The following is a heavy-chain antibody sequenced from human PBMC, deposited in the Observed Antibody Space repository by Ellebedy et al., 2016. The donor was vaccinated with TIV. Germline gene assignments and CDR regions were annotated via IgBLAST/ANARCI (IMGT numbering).Heavy chain of an antibody. J-gene: IGHJ4*02. Sequence: MPSETLSLTCTVSGGSISSSYYYWGWIRQPPGKGLEWIGSIHYSGTTYYNPSLKSRVTISVDTSKNAISLKLRSVTAADTAVYYCARRYSGSSYHYFDYWGQGTLVIVSS. D-gene: IGHD1-26*01. CDR1: GGSISSSYYY. V-gene: IGHV4-39*01. CDR3: ARRYSGSSYHYFDY. CDR2: IHYSGTT.